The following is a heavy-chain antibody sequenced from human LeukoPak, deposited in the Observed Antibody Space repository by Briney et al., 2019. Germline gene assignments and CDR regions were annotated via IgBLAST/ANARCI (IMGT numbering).Heavy chain of an antibody. Sequence: SVKVSCKASGGTFSSYAISWVRQAPGQGLEWMGRIIPILGIANYAQKFQGRVTITADKSTSTAYMELSSLRSEDTAVYYCARDLMYYYDSSGYQMYYFDYWGQGTLVTVSS. J-gene: IGHJ4*02. CDR1: GGTFSSYA. CDR2: IIPILGIA. V-gene: IGHV1-69*04. D-gene: IGHD3-22*01. CDR3: ARDLMYYYDSSGYQMYYFDY.